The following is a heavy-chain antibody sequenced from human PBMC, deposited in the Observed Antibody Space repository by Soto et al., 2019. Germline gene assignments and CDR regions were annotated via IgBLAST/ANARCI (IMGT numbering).Heavy chain of an antibody. J-gene: IGHJ5*02. CDR3: ARDRTLGYCSGGSCSNWFCP. CDR1: GGSISSYY. D-gene: IGHD2-15*01. Sequence: SETLSLTCTVSGGSISSYYWSWIRQPPGKGLEWIGYIYYSGSTNYNPSLKSRVTISVDTSKNQFSLKLSSVTAADTAVYYCARDRTLGYCSGGSCSNWFCPWGQGALVTVSS. V-gene: IGHV4-59*01. CDR2: IYYSGST.